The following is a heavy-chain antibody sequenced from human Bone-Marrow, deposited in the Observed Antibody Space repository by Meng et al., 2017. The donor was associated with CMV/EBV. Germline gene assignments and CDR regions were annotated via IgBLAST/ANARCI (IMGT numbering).Heavy chain of an antibody. D-gene: IGHD3-10*01. CDR2: IYYSGRT. J-gene: IGHJ5*02. Sequence: SETLSLTCTVSGGSIRSGGYYWNWIRQHPGKGLEWIGYIYYSGRTYYNPSLKSRVTMSIDTSKNQFSLKLSSGTAADTAVYYCARQLVYYGSGSYYISWGQGTLVTVSS. CDR1: GGSIRSGGYY. CDR3: ARQLVYYGSGSYYIS. V-gene: IGHV4-31*03.